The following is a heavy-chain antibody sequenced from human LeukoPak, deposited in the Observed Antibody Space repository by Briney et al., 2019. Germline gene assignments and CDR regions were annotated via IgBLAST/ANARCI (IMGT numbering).Heavy chain of an antibody. V-gene: IGHV1-8*03. CDR2: MNPNSGNT. Sequence: ASVKVSCKASGYTFTSYDINWVPQATGQGLEWIGWMNPNSGNTGYAQKFQGRVTITTDESTSTAYMELSSLRCEDTAVYYCASMSEYYDSSGYNYWGQGTLVTVSS. J-gene: IGHJ4*02. D-gene: IGHD3-22*01. CDR3: ASMSEYYDSSGYNY. CDR1: GYTFTSYD.